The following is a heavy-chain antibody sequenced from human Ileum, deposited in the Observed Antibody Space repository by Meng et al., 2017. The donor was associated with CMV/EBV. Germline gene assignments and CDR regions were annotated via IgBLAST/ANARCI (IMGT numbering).Heavy chain of an antibody. CDR3: ISWYNWDYYHFDS. CDR1: GFIFADSL. CDR2: IKTKRENYAT. D-gene: IGHD1-7*01. Sequence: PGGSLRLTCAASGFIFADSLIHWVRQAPGKGLEWVGRIKTKRENYATTLGASVTGRFTLSRDDSKNTAFLQTNNLKTEDTAIYYCISWYNWDYYHFDSWGQGTLVTVSS. J-gene: IGHJ4*02. V-gene: IGHV3-73*01.